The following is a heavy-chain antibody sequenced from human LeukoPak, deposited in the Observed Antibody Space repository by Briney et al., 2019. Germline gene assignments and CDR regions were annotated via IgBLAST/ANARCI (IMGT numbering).Heavy chain of an antibody. J-gene: IGHJ6*02. Sequence: GGSLRLSCAASGFTFSNYGMHWVRQAPGKGLEWVAVIWYDGSNKYYADSVKGRFTVSRDNSKNTLDLQMNSLRAEDTAVYYCARDRWSSGWYREYGMDVWGQGTTVTVSS. V-gene: IGHV3-33*01. D-gene: IGHD6-19*01. CDR2: IWYDGSNK. CDR3: ARDRWSSGWYREYGMDV. CDR1: GFTFSNYG.